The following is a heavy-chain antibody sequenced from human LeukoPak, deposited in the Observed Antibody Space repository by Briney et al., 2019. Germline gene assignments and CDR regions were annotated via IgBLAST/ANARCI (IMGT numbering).Heavy chain of an antibody. CDR1: GGSFTGYY. CDR2: INHSGST. J-gene: IGHJ6*04. CDR3: ARGAYYYGSGSSVSSGMDV. Sequence: SETLSLTCAVYGGSFTGYYWSWIRQPPAKGLEWIGEINHSGSTNYNPSLKSRVTISVDTSKNQFSLKLSSVTAADTAVYYCARGAYYYGSGSSVSSGMDVWGKGTTVTVSS. V-gene: IGHV4-34*01. D-gene: IGHD3-10*01.